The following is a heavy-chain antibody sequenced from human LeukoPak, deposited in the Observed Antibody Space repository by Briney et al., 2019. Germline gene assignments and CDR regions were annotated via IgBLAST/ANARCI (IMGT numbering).Heavy chain of an antibody. Sequence: GGSLRLSCAASGFTFSSYWMSWVRQAPGKGLEWVANIKQDGSEKYYVDSVKGRFTISRDNAKNSLYLQMNSLRAEDTAVYYCAKHGTYYYDSSGPYWGQGTLVTVSS. J-gene: IGHJ4*02. D-gene: IGHD3-22*01. CDR3: AKHGTYYYDSSGPY. CDR2: IKQDGSEK. V-gene: IGHV3-7*03. CDR1: GFTFSSYW.